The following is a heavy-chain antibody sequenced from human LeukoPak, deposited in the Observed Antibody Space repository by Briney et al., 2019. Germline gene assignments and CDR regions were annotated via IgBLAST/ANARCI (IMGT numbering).Heavy chain of an antibody. D-gene: IGHD5-12*01. CDR1: GFTFRSYA. CDR3: ARAGWNGYDFFSSWVYYGMDV. CDR2: ISGNGGST. Sequence: GGSLRLSCSASGFTFRSYAIHWVRQAPGKGLECVSAISGNGGSTFYADSVKGRFTISRDNSRNTLYLQMSSLRAEDTAVYYCARAGWNGYDFFSSWVYYGMDVWGQGTTVTVSS. V-gene: IGHV3-64D*06. J-gene: IGHJ6*02.